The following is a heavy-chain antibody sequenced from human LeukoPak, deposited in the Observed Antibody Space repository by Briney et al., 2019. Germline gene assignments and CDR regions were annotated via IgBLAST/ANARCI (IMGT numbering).Heavy chain of an antibody. CDR2: INHNSGAT. Sequence: ASVKVSCKASGYTFTGYFMHWVRQAPAKGLEWMGWINHNSGATNYAQKFQGRLTKTRDTSITTAYMELSTLTADDTAVYYCARVSLPGYFSLNLDSWGQGTLLTVTS. D-gene: IGHD3-9*01. CDR1: GYTFTGYF. V-gene: IGHV1-2*02. CDR3: ARVSLPGYFSLNLDS. J-gene: IGHJ4*02.